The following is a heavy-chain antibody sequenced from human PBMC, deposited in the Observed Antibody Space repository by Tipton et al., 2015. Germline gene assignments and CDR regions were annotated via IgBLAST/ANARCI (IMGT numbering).Heavy chain of an antibody. CDR1: GDSVNSGNYY. J-gene: IGHJ1*01. Sequence: TLSLTCTVSGDSVNSGNYYWSWIRQPPGKGLEWIGYIFSGGSTNSNPSVKSLVTIFLTSNKQFSLGMTSVTAADTAIYYCARGQDENTLGEYYTHWGQGTLVTVSS. V-gene: IGHV4-61*01. CDR2: IFSGGST. D-gene: IGHD3-3*01. CDR3: ARGQDENTLGEYYTH.